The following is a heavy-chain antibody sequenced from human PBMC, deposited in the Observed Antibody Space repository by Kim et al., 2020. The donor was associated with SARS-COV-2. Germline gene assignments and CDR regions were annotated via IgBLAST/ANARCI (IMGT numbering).Heavy chain of an antibody. CDR2: ISAYNGNT. D-gene: IGHD3-10*01. CDR3: ARDKEGLLWFGELLHKTGPFDY. V-gene: IGHV1-18*04. J-gene: IGHJ4*02. CDR1: GYTFTSYG. Sequence: ASVKVSCKASGYTFTSYGISWVRQAPGQGLEWMGWISAYNGNTNYAQKLQGRVTMTTDTSTSTAYMELRSLRSDDTAVYYCARDKEGLLWFGELLHKTGPFDYWGQGTLVTVSS.